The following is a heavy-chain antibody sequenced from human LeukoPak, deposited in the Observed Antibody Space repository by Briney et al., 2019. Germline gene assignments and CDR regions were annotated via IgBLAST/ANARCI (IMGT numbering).Heavy chain of an antibody. CDR1: GGSISSSSYY. V-gene: IGHV4-31*03. D-gene: IGHD3-10*01. Sequence: PSETLSLTCTVSGGSISSSSYYWGWIRQHPGKGLEWIGYIYYSGSTYYNPSLKSRVTISVDTSKNQFSLKLSSVTAADTAVYYCARGERITMVRGVFTWFDPWGQGTLVTVSS. J-gene: IGHJ5*02. CDR2: IYYSGST. CDR3: ARGERITMVRGVFTWFDP.